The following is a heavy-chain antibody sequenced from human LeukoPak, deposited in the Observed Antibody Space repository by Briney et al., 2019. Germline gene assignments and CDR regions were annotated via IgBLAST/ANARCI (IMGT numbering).Heavy chain of an antibody. CDR3: ARSWDYYYYYFDV. CDR2: IFPSGGEI. D-gene: IGHD7-27*01. V-gene: IGHV3-23*01. CDR1: GFTFSTFA. J-gene: IGHJ6*03. Sequence: GGSLRLSCAASGFTFSTFAVIWVRQPPGKGLEWVSSIFPSGGEIHYAGSVRGRFTISRDNSKSTLSLQMNSLRVEDTAVYYCARSWDYYYYYFDVWGKGTTVTVSS.